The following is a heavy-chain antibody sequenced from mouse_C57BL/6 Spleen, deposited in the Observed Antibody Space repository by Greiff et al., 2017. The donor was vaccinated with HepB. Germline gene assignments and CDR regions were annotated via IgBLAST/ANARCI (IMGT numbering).Heavy chain of an antibody. CDR2: IDPSDSYT. J-gene: IGHJ3*01. Sequence: QVQLQQPGAELVRPGTSVKLSCKASGYTFTSYWMHWVKQRPGQGLEWIGVIDPSDSYTNYNQKFKGKATLTVDTSSSTAYMQLSSLTSEDSAVYYGAKYSSNYSWFAYWGQGTLVTVSA. CDR3: AKYSSNYSWFAY. CDR1: GYTFTSYW. D-gene: IGHD2-5*01. V-gene: IGHV1-59*01.